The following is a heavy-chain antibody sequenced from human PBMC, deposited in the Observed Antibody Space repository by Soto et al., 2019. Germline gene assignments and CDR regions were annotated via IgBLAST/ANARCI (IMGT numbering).Heavy chain of an antibody. J-gene: IGHJ6*02. D-gene: IGHD2-2*01. CDR3: ARDGTGYCTTTSCYDSSRKPYYYGMDV. CDR2: IYYSGST. CDR1: GGSISSYGYF. Sequence: SETLSLTCTVSGGSISSYGYFWSWLRQHPGKGLEWIGYIYYSGSTYYNPSLKSRVTISVDTSKNQFSLKLSSVTAADTAVYYCARDGTGYCTTTSCYDSSRKPYYYGMDVWGQGTTVTVSS. V-gene: IGHV4-31*03.